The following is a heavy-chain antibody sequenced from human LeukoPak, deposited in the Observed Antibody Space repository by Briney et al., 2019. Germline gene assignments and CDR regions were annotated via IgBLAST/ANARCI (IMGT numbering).Heavy chain of an antibody. CDR2: ISGSGGST. D-gene: IGHD3-22*01. J-gene: IGHJ4*02. CDR1: GFTFSSYS. Sequence: HAGGSLRLSCAASGFTFSSYSINWVRQAPGKGLEWVSAISGSGGSTYYADSVKGRFTISRDNSKNTLYLQMNSLRAEDTAVYYCAKAPYDSSGYYYRGPSEGYWGQGTLVTVSS. V-gene: IGHV3-23*01. CDR3: AKAPYDSSGYYYRGPSEGY.